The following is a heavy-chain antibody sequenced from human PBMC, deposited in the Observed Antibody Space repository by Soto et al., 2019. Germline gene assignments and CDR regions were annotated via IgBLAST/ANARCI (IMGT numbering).Heavy chain of an antibody. J-gene: IGHJ5*02. CDR3: ASQGVVVITWFDP. CDR2: IYYSGST. CDR1: GGSISSSSYY. Sequence: SLTCTVSGGSISSSSYYWGWIRQPPGKGLEWIGSIYYSGSTYYNPSLKSRVTISVDTSKNQFSLKLSYVTAADTAVYYCASQGVVVITWFDPWGQGTLVTVSS. D-gene: IGHD3-22*01. V-gene: IGHV4-39*01.